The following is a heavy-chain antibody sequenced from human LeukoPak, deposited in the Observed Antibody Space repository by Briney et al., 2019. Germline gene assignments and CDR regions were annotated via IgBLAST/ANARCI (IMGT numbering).Heavy chain of an antibody. CDR3: ARSLRLGELSPTLGY. D-gene: IGHD3-16*02. V-gene: IGHV4-59*01. Sequence: SETLSLTCTVSGGSISSYYWSWIRQPPGKGLEWIGYTYYSGSTNYNPSLKSRVTISVDTSKNQFSLKLSSVTAADTAVYYCARSLRLGELSPTLGYWGQGTLVTVSS. CDR2: TYYSGST. CDR1: GGSISSYY. J-gene: IGHJ4*02.